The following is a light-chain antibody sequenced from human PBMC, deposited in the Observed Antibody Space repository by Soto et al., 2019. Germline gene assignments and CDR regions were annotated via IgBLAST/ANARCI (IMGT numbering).Light chain of an antibody. V-gene: IGKV3-20*01. J-gene: IGKJ5*01. CDR1: HSVSRTY. CDR3: QLYGISPH. CDR2: DAF. Sequence: EIVLTQSPGTLSLSPGERATLSCRASHSVSRTYLAWYQQKPGQAPRLLIYDAFNRATGIPARFSGSASGTDFTLTINRLEPEDFAVYYCQLYGISPHFGQGTRLEIK.